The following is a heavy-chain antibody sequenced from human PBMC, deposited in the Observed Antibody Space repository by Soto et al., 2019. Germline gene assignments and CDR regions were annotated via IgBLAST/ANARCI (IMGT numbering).Heavy chain of an antibody. CDR2: IDPSGGSP. D-gene: IGHD6-13*01. CDR3: TRDTPGARWYFDY. V-gene: IGHV1-46*03. CDR1: GYTFPNYY. J-gene: IGHJ4*02. Sequence: ASVKVSCKASGYTFPNYYIHWVRQAPGQGLEWMGIIDPSGGSPTNAQKFQGRVSMTRDTSASTVYMQLSSLRSDDTAVYFCTRDTPGARWYFDYWGQ.